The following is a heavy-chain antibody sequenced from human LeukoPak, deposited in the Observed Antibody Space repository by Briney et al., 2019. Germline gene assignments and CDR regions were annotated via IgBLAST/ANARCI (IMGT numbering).Heavy chain of an antibody. CDR1: GESFSEYY. CDR3: ARFEDSSGYLFDF. J-gene: IGHJ4*02. D-gene: IGHD3-22*01. Sequence: SETLSLTCAVDGESFSEYYWRWIRQPPGKGLEWIGEINHSGSTNYNPSLESRVTVSVDTSKNQFSLKLTSVTAADTAVYYCARFEDSSGYLFDFWGQGTLVTVSS. CDR2: INHSGST. V-gene: IGHV4-34*01.